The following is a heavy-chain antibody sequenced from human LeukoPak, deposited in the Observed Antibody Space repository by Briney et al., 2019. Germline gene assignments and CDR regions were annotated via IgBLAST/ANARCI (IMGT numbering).Heavy chain of an antibody. CDR1: GFTFSSYS. CDR2: ISSSSSYI. D-gene: IGHD2-15*01. Sequence: GGSLRLSCAASGFTFSSYSMNWVRQAPGKGLEWVSSISSSSSYIYYADSVKGRFTISGDNAKNSLYLQMNSLRAEDTAVYYCARDIVVVVAATRGGFDYWGQGTLVTVSS. J-gene: IGHJ4*02. V-gene: IGHV3-21*01. CDR3: ARDIVVVVAATRGGFDY.